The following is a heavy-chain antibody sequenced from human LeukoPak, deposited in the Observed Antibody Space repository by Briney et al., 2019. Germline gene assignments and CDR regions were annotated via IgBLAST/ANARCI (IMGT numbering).Heavy chain of an antibody. Sequence: PSGTLSLTCAVFGGSISSSNLWSWVRQPPGKGLEWIGEVSHRGDTNYNPSLKSRVTISIDKSKNQFSLKLSSVTAADTAVYYCARGGYSSSWSIDYWGQGTLVTVSS. CDR2: VSHRGDT. J-gene: IGHJ4*02. CDR3: ARGGYSSSWSIDY. D-gene: IGHD6-13*01. CDR1: GGSISSSNL. V-gene: IGHV4-4*02.